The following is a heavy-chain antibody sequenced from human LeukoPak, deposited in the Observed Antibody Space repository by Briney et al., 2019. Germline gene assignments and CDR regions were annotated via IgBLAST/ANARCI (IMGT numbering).Heavy chain of an antibody. D-gene: IGHD6-13*01. CDR1: GGSISGYY. Sequence: SETPSLTCTVSGGSISGYYWSWIRQPAGKELEWIGRIFSSGSTAYNPSLKSRVTISLDTSKNIFSLNLGSVTAADTAFYYCARGTNSWVNGWFDPWGRGTLVTVSS. CDR3: ARGTNSWVNGWFDP. V-gene: IGHV4-4*07. J-gene: IGHJ5*02. CDR2: IFSSGST.